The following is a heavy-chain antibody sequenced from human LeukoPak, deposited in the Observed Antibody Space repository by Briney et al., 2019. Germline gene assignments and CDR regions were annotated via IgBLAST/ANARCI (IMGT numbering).Heavy chain of an antibody. CDR1: GGSFSGYY. Sequence: SETLSLTCAVYGGSFSGYYWSWIRQPPGKGLEWIGEINHSGSTNYNPSLKSRVTISVDTSKNQFSLKLSSVTAADTAVYYCARSWGSSWSPFDYWGQGTLVTVS. J-gene: IGHJ4*02. V-gene: IGHV4-34*01. CDR3: ARSWGSSWSPFDY. D-gene: IGHD6-13*01. CDR2: INHSGST.